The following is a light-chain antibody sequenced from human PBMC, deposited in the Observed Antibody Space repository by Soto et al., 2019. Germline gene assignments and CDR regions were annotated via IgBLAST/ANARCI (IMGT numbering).Light chain of an antibody. Sequence: DIVMTQSPLSLPVTSGEPASISCRSSQSLLHSNGYNYLDWYLQKPGQSPQLLIYLGSNRASGVPDRFSGSGSGIDFTLKISRVEAEDVGVYYCVQAVQTPITFGQGTRLEIK. V-gene: IGKV2-28*01. J-gene: IGKJ5*01. CDR2: LGS. CDR1: QSLLHSNGYNY. CDR3: VQAVQTPIT.